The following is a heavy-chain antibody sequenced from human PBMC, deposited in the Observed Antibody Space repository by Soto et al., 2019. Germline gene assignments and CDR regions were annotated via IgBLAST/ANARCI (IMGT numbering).Heavy chain of an antibody. CDR2: ISYDGSNK. CDR3: ARDMGWFDP. CDR1: GFTFSSYA. D-gene: IGHD3-10*01. Sequence: QVQLVESGGGVVQPGRSLRLSCAASGFTFSSYAMHWVRQAPGKGLEWVAVISYDGSNKYYADSVKGRFTISRDNSKNTLYLQMKRLRAEDTDVYYCARDMGWFDPWGQGTLVTVYS. V-gene: IGHV3-30-3*01. J-gene: IGHJ5*02.